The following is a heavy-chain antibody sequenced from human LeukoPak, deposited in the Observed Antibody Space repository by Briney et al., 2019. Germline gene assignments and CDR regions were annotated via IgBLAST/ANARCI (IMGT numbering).Heavy chain of an antibody. V-gene: IGHV4-39*07. J-gene: IGHJ4*02. CDR3: ASAGEMAPNY. Sequence: SETLSLTCTVSGGSISSSSYYWGWIRQPPGKGLEWIGSIYYSGSTYYNPSLKSRVTISVDTSKNQFSLKLSSVTAADTAVYYCASAGEMAPNYWGQGTLVTVSS. D-gene: IGHD5-24*01. CDR1: GGSISSSSYY. CDR2: IYYSGST.